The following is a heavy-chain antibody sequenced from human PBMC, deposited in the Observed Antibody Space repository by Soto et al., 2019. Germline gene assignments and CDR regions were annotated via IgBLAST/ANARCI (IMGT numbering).Heavy chain of an antibody. CDR1: GGSISSGGYS. Sequence: QLQLQESGSGLVKPSQTLSLTCAVSGGSISSGGYSWSWIRQPPGKGLEWIGYISHSGSTYYNPSLKSRVTISVDRSKNQFALKLSSVTAADTAMSYCASGSHVPHYWGQGTLVTVSS. CDR3: ASGSHVPHY. CDR2: ISHSGST. V-gene: IGHV4-30-2*01. J-gene: IGHJ4*02. D-gene: IGHD6-6*01.